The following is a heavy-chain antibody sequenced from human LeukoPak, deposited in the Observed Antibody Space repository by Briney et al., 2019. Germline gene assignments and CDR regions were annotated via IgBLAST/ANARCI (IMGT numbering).Heavy chain of an antibody. CDR3: ARDRDFGVGNWFDP. J-gene: IGHJ5*02. CDR2: ISRSSSYI. Sequence: GGSLRLSCAASGFTFSDYSMNWVRQAPGKGLEWVSSISRSSSYIYYADSMKGRFTISRDDAKNSLSLQMNSLRAEDTAVCYCARDRDFGVGNWFDPWGQGVLVTVSA. D-gene: IGHD3-3*01. CDR1: GFTFSDYS. V-gene: IGHV3-21*01.